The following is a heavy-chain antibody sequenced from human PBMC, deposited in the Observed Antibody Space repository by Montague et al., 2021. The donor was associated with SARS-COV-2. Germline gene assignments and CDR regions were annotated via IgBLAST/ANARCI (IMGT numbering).Heavy chain of an antibody. V-gene: IGHV4-39*01. CDR2: ISDRGSA. D-gene: IGHD3-10*01. CDR3: ARQGRISMVRLNWFDP. CDR1: GDSISASDYY. Sequence: SETLSLTCIVSGDSISASDYYWGWIRQPPGKGLEWIGSISDRGSATYKASLKSRVTISVDTSKNQFSLKLSSVTAADTAVYYCARQGRISMVRLNWFDPWGQGTLVTVSS. J-gene: IGHJ5*02.